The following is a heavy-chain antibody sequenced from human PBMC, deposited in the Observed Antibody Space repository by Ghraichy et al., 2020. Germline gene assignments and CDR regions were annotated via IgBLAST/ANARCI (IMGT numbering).Heavy chain of an antibody. CDR2: ISTDGSRT. V-gene: IGHV3-74*01. Sequence: GESLNISCAASGFTFSSYWMHWVRQAPGKGLVWVSSISTDGSRTSYADSVKGRFTISRDNAKNTLYLQVNSLRAEDTAVYYCARDPYCSSTNCYTGSWFDPWGLGTLVTVSS. CDR3: ARDPYCSSTNCYTGSWFDP. J-gene: IGHJ5*02. CDR1: GFTFSSYW. D-gene: IGHD2-2*02.